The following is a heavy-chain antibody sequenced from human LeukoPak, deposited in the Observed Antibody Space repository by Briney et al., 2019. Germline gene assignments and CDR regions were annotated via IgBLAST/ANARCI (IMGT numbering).Heavy chain of an antibody. CDR1: GGTFSSYA. CDR2: IIPIFGTA. Sequence: GASVKVSCKASGGTFSSYAISWVRQAPGQGLEWMGGIIPIFGTANYAQKFQGRVTITADESTSTAYMELSGLRSEDTAVYYCARDRGSSQWLATFDYWGQGTLVTVSS. J-gene: IGHJ4*02. CDR3: ARDRGSSQWLATFDY. V-gene: IGHV1-69*13. D-gene: IGHD6-19*01.